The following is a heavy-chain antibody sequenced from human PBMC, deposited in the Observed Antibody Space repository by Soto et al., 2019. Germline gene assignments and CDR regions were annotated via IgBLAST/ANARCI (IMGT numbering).Heavy chain of an antibody. CDR3: ARAIAAAGFPNWFDP. D-gene: IGHD6-13*01. CDR2: INAGNGNT. J-gene: IGHJ5*02. CDR1: GYTFTSYA. Sequence: ASVKVSCKASGYTFTSYAMHWVRPAPGQRLEWMGWINAGNGNTKYSQKFQGRVTITRDTSASTAYMELSSLRSEDTAVYYCARAIAAAGFPNWFDPWGQGTLVTVSS. V-gene: IGHV1-3*01.